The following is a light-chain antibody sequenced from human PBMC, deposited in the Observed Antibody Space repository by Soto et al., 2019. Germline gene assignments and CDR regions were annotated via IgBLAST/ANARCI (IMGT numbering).Light chain of an antibody. CDR1: QSVSSY. Sequence: EIVMTQSPATLSVPPGVRATLSCRASQSVSSYLAWYQQRPGQPPRLLIYRASTRATGIPARFSGSGSGTEFSLPIRTLQSEDFAVYYCQQYSTWPPRYTFGQGTKLEI. V-gene: IGKV3-15*01. CDR2: RAS. CDR3: QQYSTWPPRYT. J-gene: IGKJ2*01.